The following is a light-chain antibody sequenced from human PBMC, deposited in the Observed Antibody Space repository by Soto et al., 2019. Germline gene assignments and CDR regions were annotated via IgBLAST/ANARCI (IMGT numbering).Light chain of an antibody. Sequence: QSVRTQPPSASGSPGQSVTISCTGTSSDVGGYNYVSWYQQHPGKAPKLMIYEVNKRPSGVPDRFSGSKSGNTASLTVSGLQAEDEADYYCSSYAGSNNLVFGGGTK. J-gene: IGLJ2*01. CDR1: SSDVGGYNY. CDR2: EVN. V-gene: IGLV2-8*01. CDR3: SSYAGSNNLV.